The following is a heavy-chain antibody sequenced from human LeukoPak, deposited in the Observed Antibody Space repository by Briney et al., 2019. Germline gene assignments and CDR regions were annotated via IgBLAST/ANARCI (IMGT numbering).Heavy chain of an antibody. V-gene: IGHV5-51*01. J-gene: IGHJ5*02. CDR2: IYPGDFDT. CDR1: GYSFTKYW. CDR3: ARLGGWQGGWFDP. Sequence: GESLKISCRGSGYSFTKYWIGWVRQMPGKGLEWMGIIYPGDFDTRYSPSFQGQVTISADKSISTAYLQWSSLKASDTAMYCCARLGGWQGGWFDPWGQGTLVTVSS. D-gene: IGHD6-19*01.